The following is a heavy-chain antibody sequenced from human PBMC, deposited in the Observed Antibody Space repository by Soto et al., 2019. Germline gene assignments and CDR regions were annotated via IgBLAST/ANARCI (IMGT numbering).Heavy chain of an antibody. CDR1: GGSITSSY. J-gene: IGHJ6*02. CDR2: IYDTGISGYTPST. Sequence: SETLSLTCTVSGGSITSSYWGWIRRPQGKGLEWIAYIYDTGISGYTPSTSYNPSLKSRVTMSVDTSKSQFSLKLTSVTAADTAVYYCARGEDAFFYYGLDVWGQGITVTVSS. CDR3: ARGEDAFFYYGLDV. V-gene: IGHV4-59*01.